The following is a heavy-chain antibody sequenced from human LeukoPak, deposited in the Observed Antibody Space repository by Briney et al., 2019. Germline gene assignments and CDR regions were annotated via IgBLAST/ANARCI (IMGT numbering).Heavy chain of an antibody. D-gene: IGHD3-10*01. J-gene: IGHJ6*03. CDR3: AKDAVLLWFRQLYYMDV. Sequence: GGSLRLSCAASGFTFSNYAMSWVRQAPGRGLEWLSSISGSGGNTYYADSVKGHFTISRDNSKNTVYLQMNSLRAEDTAVYYCAKDAVLLWFRQLYYMDVWGKGTTVTVSS. CDR2: ISGSGGNT. CDR1: GFTFSNYA. V-gene: IGHV3-23*01.